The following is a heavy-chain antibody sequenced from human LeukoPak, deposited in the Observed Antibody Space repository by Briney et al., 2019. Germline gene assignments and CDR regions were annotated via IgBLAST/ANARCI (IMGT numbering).Heavy chain of an antibody. D-gene: IGHD1-1*01. Sequence: PPETLSLTCTVSGGSLSRSYYYRGSIRQHPRKGLEWIVSILYSGRTYYTPSLKSRVTISVDTSKNQFSLKLSSVTAPDTAVYYCARHEDRNWYFDHWGQGTLVTVSS. J-gene: IGHJ4*02. CDR2: ILYSGRT. V-gene: IGHV4-39*01. CDR1: GGSLSRSYYY. CDR3: ARHEDRNWYFDH.